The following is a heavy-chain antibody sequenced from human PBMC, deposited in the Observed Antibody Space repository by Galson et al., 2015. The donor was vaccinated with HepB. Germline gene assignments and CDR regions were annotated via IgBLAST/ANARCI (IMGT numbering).Heavy chain of an antibody. V-gene: IGHV3-48*01. J-gene: IGHJ5*02. CDR2: ISPTSTTI. D-gene: IGHD2-2*01. Sequence: SLRLSCAATGLTFSSYNMNWVRQAPGKGLAWISFISPTSTTIHYADFVKGRFTISRDHAKNSLFLQMNSLRAEDTAVYYCARGSYASDGPVAWGQGTLVTVSS. CDR3: ARGSYASDGPVA. CDR1: GLTFSSYN.